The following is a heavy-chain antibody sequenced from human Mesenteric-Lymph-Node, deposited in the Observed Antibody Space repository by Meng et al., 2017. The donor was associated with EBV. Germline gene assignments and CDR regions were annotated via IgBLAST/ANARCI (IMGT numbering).Heavy chain of an antibody. CDR2: INYGGST. J-gene: IGHJ4*02. CDR1: DDTFSSYS. Sequence: QVQLPQWGAGLLKPSETLSLTLAVYDDTFSSYSWTWIRQPPGKGLEWIGEINYGGSTNYSPSLKSRVTISLDTSNNQFSLKLTSVTAADTAVYYCARGPLAFGGVFVQFWGQGTLVTVSS. V-gene: IGHV4-34*02. D-gene: IGHD3-16*02. CDR3: ARGPLAFGGVFVQF.